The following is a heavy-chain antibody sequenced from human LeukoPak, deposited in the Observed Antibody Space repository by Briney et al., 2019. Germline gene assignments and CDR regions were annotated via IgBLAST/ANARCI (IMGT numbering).Heavy chain of an antibody. CDR1: GYTFTSYG. CDR3: ARCRDIVVVPAAAANKWFDP. Sequence: ASVKVSCKASGYTFTSYGISWVRQAPGQGLEWMGWISAYNGNTNYAQKLHVRVTMTTYTSTSTAYMELRSLRSDDTAVYYCARCRDIVVVPAAAANKWFDPWGQGTLVTVSS. V-gene: IGHV1-18*01. J-gene: IGHJ5*02. D-gene: IGHD2-2*01. CDR2: ISAYNGNT.